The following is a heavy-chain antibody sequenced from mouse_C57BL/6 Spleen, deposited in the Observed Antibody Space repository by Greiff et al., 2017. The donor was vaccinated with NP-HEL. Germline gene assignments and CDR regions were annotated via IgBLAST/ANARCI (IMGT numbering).Heavy chain of an antibody. V-gene: IGHV5-4*01. CDR1: GFTFSSYA. D-gene: IGHD5-1*01. J-gene: IGHJ3*01. Sequence: EVNLVESGGGLVKPGGSLKLSCAASGFTFSSYAMSWVRQTPEKRLEWVATISDGGSYTYYPDNVKGRFTISRDNAKNNLYLQMSHLKSEDTAMYYCARDRRSTDWGQGTLVTVSA. CDR2: ISDGGSYT. CDR3: ARDRRSTD.